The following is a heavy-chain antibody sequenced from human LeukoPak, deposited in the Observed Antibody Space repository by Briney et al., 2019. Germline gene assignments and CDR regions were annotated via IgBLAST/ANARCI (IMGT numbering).Heavy chain of an antibody. D-gene: IGHD3-9*01. CDR1: GYPFTSYG. V-gene: IGHV1-18*01. Sequence: ASVKVSCKASGYPFTSYGISWVRRAPGQGVEGMGWISSYNGTTNYPPKLPGRVTMTTDTSTSTAYMELRSLRSDDTAVYYCARDFGWLSLDDAFDIWGQGTVVTVSS. CDR3: ARDFGWLSLDDAFDI. J-gene: IGHJ3*02. CDR2: ISSYNGTT.